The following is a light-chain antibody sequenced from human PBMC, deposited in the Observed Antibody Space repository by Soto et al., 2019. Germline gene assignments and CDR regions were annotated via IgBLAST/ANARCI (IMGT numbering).Light chain of an antibody. V-gene: IGKV3-20*01. CDR1: QSVSSCY. CDR3: QQYGRSRT. Sequence: EIVLTQSPGTLSLSPGERATLSCRASQSVSSCYLAWYQQKPGQAPRLLIYGASSRATGIPDRVSGSGSGTDFTLTIIRLEAEDFAVYYCQQYGRSRTFGQGTKVEIK. CDR2: GAS. J-gene: IGKJ1*01.